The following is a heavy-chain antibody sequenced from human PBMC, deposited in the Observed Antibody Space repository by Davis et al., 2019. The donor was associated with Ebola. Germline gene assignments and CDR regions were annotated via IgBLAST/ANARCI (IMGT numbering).Heavy chain of an antibody. V-gene: IGHV3-53*05. D-gene: IGHD5-12*01. J-gene: IGHJ4*02. CDR1: GFTVSSNY. Sequence: GESLKISCAASGFTVSSNYMSWVRQAPGKGLEWVSVIYSGGSTYYADSVKGRFTISRDNSKNTLYLQMNSLRAEDTAVYYCAKVMATIWNDYWGQGTLVTVSS. CDR3: AKVMATIWNDY. CDR2: IYSGGST.